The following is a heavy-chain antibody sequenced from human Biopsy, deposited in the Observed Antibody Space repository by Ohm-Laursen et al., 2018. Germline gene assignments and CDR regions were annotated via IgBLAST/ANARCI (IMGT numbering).Heavy chain of an antibody. V-gene: IGHV3-33*06. CDR1: GFTFSSYG. J-gene: IGHJ4*02. Sequence: SLRLSCAASGFTFSSYGMHWVRQAPGKGLEWVAAIWYDGSNKNYADSVKGRFTISRDNSKNTLYLQMNSLRGEDTAAYYCAKCMTGGSNYYFHHCGQGTLVTVSS. D-gene: IGHD2-8*01. CDR2: IWYDGSNK. CDR3: AKCMTGGSNYYFHH.